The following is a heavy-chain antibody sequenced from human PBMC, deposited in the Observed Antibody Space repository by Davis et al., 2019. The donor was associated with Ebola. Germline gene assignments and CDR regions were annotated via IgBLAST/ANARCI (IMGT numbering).Heavy chain of an antibody. Sequence: MPSETLSLTCTVSGGSISSSSYYWGWIRQPPGKGLEWIGEINHSGSTNYNPSLKSRVTISVDTSKNQFSLKLSSVTAADTGVYYCARAAVRNWLDTWGQGTLVTVSS. CDR3: ARAAVRNWLDT. V-gene: IGHV4-39*07. J-gene: IGHJ5*02. CDR2: INHSGST. CDR1: GGSISSSSYY. D-gene: IGHD6-13*01.